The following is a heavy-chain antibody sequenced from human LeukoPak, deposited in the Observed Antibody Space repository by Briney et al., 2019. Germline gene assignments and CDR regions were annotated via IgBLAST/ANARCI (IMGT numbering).Heavy chain of an antibody. D-gene: IGHD3-10*01. V-gene: IGHV4-34*01. CDR3: ASVQGGNYYGSGSYLDY. CDR2: INHSGST. CDR1: GGSFSGYY. Sequence: SETLSLTCAVYGGSFSGYYWSWIRQPPGKGLEWIGEINHSGSTNYNPSLKSRVTISVDTSKNQFSLKLSSVTAADTAVYYCASVQGGNYYGSGSYLDYWGQGTLVTVSS. J-gene: IGHJ4*02.